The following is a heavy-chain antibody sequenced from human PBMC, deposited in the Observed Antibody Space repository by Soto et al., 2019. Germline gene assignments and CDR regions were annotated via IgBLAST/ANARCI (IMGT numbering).Heavy chain of an antibody. V-gene: IGHV1-18*01. CDR1: GYIFVNYG. CDR2: IRPYRGKT. D-gene: IGHD3-16*01. Sequence: QVQLVQSGDEVRKPGSSVKVSCKASGYIFVNYGIAWVRQAPGQGLEWMGWIRPYRGKTHFASKVQGRPYLVKKPYKSTSYIAQGKLASGQRALYYCAMVDYYVSPTPQDVWGQGTPVNVSS. CDR3: AMVDYYVSPTPQDV. J-gene: IGHJ6*01.